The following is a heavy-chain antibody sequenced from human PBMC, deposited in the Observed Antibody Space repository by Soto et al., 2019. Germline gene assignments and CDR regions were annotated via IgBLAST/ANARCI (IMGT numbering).Heavy chain of an antibody. J-gene: IGHJ4*02. CDR3: AHLSGYSSSWYFAC. CDR1: GFSLSTSGLG. CDR2: IYWDDDK. D-gene: IGHD6-13*01. V-gene: IGHV2-5*02. Sequence: HITLKKSGPTLVKPTQTLTLTCTFSGFSLSTSGLGVGWIHQPPGKALEWLALIYWDDDKRYSPSLRSRLSSAMDTYKNQVALTIPNRVPVDTATYYWAHLSGYSSSWYFACWGQETLVTVSP.